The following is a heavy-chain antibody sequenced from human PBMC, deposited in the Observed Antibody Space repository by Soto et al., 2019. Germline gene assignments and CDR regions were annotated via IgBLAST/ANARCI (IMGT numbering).Heavy chain of an antibody. CDR2: IYYSGST. Sequence: SETLSLTCAVYGGSFSGYYWSWIRQPPGKGLEWIGYIYYSGSTNYNPSLKSRVTISVDTSKNQFSLKLSSVTAADTAVYYCAGNRPYTYYYGSGSYYKLPPDDAFDIWGQGTMVTVSS. V-gene: IGHV4-59*08. CDR1: GGSFSGYY. J-gene: IGHJ3*02. CDR3: AGNRPYTYYYGSGSYYKLPPDDAFDI. D-gene: IGHD3-10*01.